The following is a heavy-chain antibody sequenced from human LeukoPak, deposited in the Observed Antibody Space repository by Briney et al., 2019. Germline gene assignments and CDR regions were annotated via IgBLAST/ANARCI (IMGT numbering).Heavy chain of an antibody. Sequence: GGSLRLSCAASGFTFSSYWMHWVRQAPGKGLVWVSRINTDGSTTTYADSVKGRFALSRDNAKSTLYLHMNSLRAEDTAEYFCARDFFVSGESFFGSWGQGALVTVSS. CDR3: ARDFFVSGESFFGS. CDR2: INTDGSTT. D-gene: IGHD3-10*01. J-gene: IGHJ5*01. V-gene: IGHV3-74*01. CDR1: GFTFSSYW.